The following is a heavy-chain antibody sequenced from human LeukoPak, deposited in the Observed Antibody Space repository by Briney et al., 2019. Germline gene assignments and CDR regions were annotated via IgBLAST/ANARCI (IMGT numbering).Heavy chain of an antibody. J-gene: IGHJ4*02. Sequence: GGSLRLSCAASGFTFSDYYMSWIRQAPGKGLEWVSYISSSGSTIYYADSVKGRFTIPRDNAKNSLYLQMNSLRAEDTAVYYCARTECVWSGYYCTASGNQFDYWGQGTLVTVSS. V-gene: IGHV3-11*01. CDR3: ARTECVWSGYYCTASGNQFDY. D-gene: IGHD3-3*01. CDR2: ISSSGSTI. CDR1: GFTFSDYY.